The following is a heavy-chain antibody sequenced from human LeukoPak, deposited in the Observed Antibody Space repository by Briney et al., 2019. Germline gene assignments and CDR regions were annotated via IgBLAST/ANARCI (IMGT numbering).Heavy chain of an antibody. J-gene: IGHJ6*03. D-gene: IGHD6-13*01. CDR2: IYHSGST. CDR3: ARELPPGREQQLVRGYYYMDV. V-gene: IGHV4-59*12. Sequence: SETLSLTCTVSGGSISSYYWSWIRQPPGKGLEWVGYIYHSGSTYYNPSLKSRVTISVDRSKNQFSLKLSSVTAADTAVYYCARELPPGREQQLVRGYYYMDVWGKGTTVTVSS. CDR1: GGSISSYY.